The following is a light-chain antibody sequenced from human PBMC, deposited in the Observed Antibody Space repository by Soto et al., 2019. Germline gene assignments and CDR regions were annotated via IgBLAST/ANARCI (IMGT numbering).Light chain of an antibody. CDR2: DAS. CDR1: QNIDNK. Sequence: MTQSPATLSASVGDRVTITCRASQNIDNKLVWYQQKPGQVPRLLIYDASTRATGIPARFSGSGSGTEFTLTISSLQSEDFAFYYCQQFHYWWTFGQGTKVDI. J-gene: IGKJ1*01. CDR3: QQFHYWWT. V-gene: IGKV3-15*01.